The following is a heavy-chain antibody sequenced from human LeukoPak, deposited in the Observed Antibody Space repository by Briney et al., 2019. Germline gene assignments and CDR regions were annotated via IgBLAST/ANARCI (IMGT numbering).Heavy chain of an antibody. V-gene: IGHV5-51*01. J-gene: IGHJ5*02. D-gene: IGHD2-15*01. CDR1: GFSFTTYW. CDR2: IYPGDSDT. Sequence: GESLKISCKGSGFSFTTYWIGWVRQMPGKGLEWLGIIYPGDSDTRYSPSFQGQVTISADKSISTAYLQWSSLKASDTAMYYCARHRYARSHRGAPFDPWGQGTLVTVSS. CDR3: ARHRYARSHRGAPFDP.